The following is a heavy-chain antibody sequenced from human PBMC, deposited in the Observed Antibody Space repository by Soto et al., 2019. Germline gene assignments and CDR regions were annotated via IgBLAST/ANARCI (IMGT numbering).Heavy chain of an antibody. D-gene: IGHD3-22*01. V-gene: IGHV3-30-3*01. CDR3: AKGLLYYYDSSGPGGFDP. CDR1: GFTFTNYA. CDR2: ISYDGNTK. Sequence: GGSLRLSCAASGFTFTNYAMHWVRQGPGKGLEWVAVISYDGNTKFYTDSLKGRFSISRDNSKNTLYLQMNSLRAEDTAVYYCAKGLLYYYDSSGPGGFDPWGQGTLVTVSS. J-gene: IGHJ5*02.